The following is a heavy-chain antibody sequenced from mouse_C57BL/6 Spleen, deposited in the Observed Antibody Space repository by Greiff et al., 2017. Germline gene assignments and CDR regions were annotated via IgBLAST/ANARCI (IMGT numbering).Heavy chain of an antibody. D-gene: IGHD1-1*01. Sequence: EVQLQQSGPELVKPGASVKIPCKASGYTFTDYNMDWVKQSHGKSLEWIGNINPNNGGTIYNQKFKGKATLTVDKSSSTAYMELRSLTSEDTAVYYCARRFPYYYGSSYWYFDVWGKGTTVTVSS. CDR2: INPNNGGT. V-gene: IGHV1-18*01. CDR3: ARRFPYYYGSSYWYFDV. J-gene: IGHJ1*03. CDR1: GYTFTDYN.